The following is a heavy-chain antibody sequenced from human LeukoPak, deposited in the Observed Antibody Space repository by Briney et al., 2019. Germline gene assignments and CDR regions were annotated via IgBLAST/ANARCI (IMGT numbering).Heavy chain of an antibody. V-gene: IGHV5-51*01. Sequence: GESLKISCKGSGYSFTSYWIGWVRQMPGKGLEWMGIIYPGDSDTRYSPSFQGQVTISVDKSINTAYLQWTGLKASDTAMYYCARRGTCGGDCRHFDHWGQGTLVTVSS. J-gene: IGHJ4*02. CDR2: IYPGDSDT. CDR1: GYSFTSYW. CDR3: ARRGTCGGDCRHFDH. D-gene: IGHD2-21*01.